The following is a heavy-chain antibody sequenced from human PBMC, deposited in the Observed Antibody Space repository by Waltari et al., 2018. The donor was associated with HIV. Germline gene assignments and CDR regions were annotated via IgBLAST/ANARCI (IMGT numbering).Heavy chain of an antibody. CDR2: INPYTGDT. CDR1: GYTFSGHY. V-gene: IGHV1-2*06. J-gene: IGHJ3*02. CDR3: ARVGWLGDDAFDI. D-gene: IGHD3-10*01. Sequence: QVQLLQSGAEVTKPGASVKVSCKASGYTFSGHYMHWVRQAPGQGLEWMGRINPYTGDTKYAQRFQGRVTMTRDTSISTAYMDLSRLRSDDTAVYYCARVGWLGDDAFDIWGQGTMVTVSS.